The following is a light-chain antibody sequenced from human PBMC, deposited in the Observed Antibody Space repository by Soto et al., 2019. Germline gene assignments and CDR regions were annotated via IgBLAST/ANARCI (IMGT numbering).Light chain of an antibody. Sequence: EIVLTQSPATLSLSPGERATLSCRASQSVSNYLAWYQQKPGQAPRLLIYVASNRATDIPARFSGSGSGTDFTLTISRLEPEDFAVYYCQQFATSPLTFGGGTKVDIK. CDR3: QQFATSPLT. CDR1: QSVSNY. CDR2: VAS. J-gene: IGKJ4*01. V-gene: IGKV3-11*01.